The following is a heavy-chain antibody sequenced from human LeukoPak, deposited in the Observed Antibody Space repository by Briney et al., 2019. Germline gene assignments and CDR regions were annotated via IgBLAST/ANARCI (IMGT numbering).Heavy chain of an antibody. D-gene: IGHD1-1*01. V-gene: IGHV3-64D*06. J-gene: IGHJ4*02. CDR1: GFTFSGSA. CDR3: VRGGTYSNAYFLY. Sequence: GGSLRLSCSTSGFTFSGSAMHWVRQAPGKGLESVSTINTSGDTYYPDSVRGRFTISRDNSKSTLYLQMTSLRPEDTAVYYCVRGGTYSNAYFLYWGQGTLVAVSS. CDR2: INTSGDT.